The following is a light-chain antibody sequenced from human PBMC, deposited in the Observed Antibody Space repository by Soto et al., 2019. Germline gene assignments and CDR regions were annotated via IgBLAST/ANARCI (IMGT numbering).Light chain of an antibody. V-gene: IGKV3-20*01. Sequence: EILLTQSPDTLSLSPGATAVLSCRASQTVDTYLAWYQLKPGQRPRLLIYGASSGALGIPDKFSGSGSGTHFTLTIHRLEPEDCAVYFCQHYASSPIPFGQGTRLEIK. J-gene: IGKJ5*01. CDR2: GAS. CDR1: QTVDTY. CDR3: QHYASSPIP.